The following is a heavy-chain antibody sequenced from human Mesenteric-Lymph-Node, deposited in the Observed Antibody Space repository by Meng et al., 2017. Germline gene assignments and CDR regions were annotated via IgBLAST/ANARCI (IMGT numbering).Heavy chain of an antibody. D-gene: IGHD3-3*01. CDR3: ARGDDFWSGYYTGGDYYYYGMDV. J-gene: IGHJ6*02. Sequence: SVKVSCKASGGTFSSYTISWVRQAPGQGLEWMGRIIPILGIANYAQKFQGRVTITADKSTSTAYMELSSLRSEDTAVYYCARGDDFWSGYYTGGDYYYYGMDVWGQGTTVTVTS. V-gene: IGHV1-69*02. CDR1: GGTFSSYT. CDR2: IIPILGIA.